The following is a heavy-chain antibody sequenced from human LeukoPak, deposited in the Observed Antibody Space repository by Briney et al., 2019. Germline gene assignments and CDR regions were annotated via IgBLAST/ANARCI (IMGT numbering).Heavy chain of an antibody. D-gene: IGHD6-19*01. CDR2: IIPIFGTA. Sequence: SVKVSCKASGGTFSSYAISWVRQAPGQGLEWMGGIIPIFGTANYAQKFQARVTITTDEYTSTAYMELRSLRSEDTAVYSCRLVPVDYWGQGNPVTVSS. CDR1: GGTFSSYA. CDR3: RLVPVDY. J-gene: IGHJ4*02. V-gene: IGHV1-69*05.